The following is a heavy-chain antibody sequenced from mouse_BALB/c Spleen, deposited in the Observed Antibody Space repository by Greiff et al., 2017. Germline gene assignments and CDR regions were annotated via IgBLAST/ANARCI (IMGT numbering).Heavy chain of an antibody. CDR3: ARNRQGNYDYFDY. V-gene: IGHV2-2*02. J-gene: IGHJ2*01. Sequence: QVQLKESGPGLVQPSQSLSITCTVSGFSLTSYGVHWVRQSPGQGLEWLGGIWSGGSTDYNEAFISRLSISKDNSKSQVFFKMNSRQANDTAIDDCARNRQGNYDYFDYWGQGTTLTVSS. CDR1: GFSLTSYG. CDR2: IWSGGST. D-gene: IGHD2-1*01.